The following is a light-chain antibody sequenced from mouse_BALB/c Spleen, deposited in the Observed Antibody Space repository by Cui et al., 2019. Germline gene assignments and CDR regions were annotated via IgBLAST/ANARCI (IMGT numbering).Light chain of an antibody. CDR3: QHFWGTPYT. CDR2: AAT. J-gene: IGKJ2*01. V-gene: IGKV12-46*01. Sequence: DIQMTQSPASLSVSVGETVTITCRASENIYSNLAWYQQKQGKSPQLLVYAATNLADGVPSRFSGSGSGTQYSLKIYSLQSEDFGSYYCQHFWGTPYTFGGGTKLEIK. CDR1: ENIYSN.